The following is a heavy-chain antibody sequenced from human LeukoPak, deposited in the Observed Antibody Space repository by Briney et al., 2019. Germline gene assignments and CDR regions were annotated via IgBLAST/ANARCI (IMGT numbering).Heavy chain of an antibody. CDR2: MNPNSGNT. V-gene: IGHV1-8*01. CDR1: GYTFTSYD. J-gene: IGHJ6*03. CDR3: ARGEQPSYYYYYYMDV. Sequence: ASVKVSCKASGYTFTSYDINWVRQATGQGLEWMGWMNPNSGNTGYAQKFQGRVTMTRNTSISTAYMELSSLRSEDTAVYYCARGEQPSYYYYYYMDVWGKGTTVTVSS. D-gene: IGHD6-13*01.